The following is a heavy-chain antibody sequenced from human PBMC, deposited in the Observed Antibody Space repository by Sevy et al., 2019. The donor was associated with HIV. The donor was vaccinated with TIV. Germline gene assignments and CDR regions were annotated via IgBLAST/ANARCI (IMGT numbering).Heavy chain of an antibody. D-gene: IGHD2-21*02. CDR1: GFTFKRYS. J-gene: IGHJ5*02. Sequence: GFLRLFLAASGFTFKRYSMFRGRQASGKGLGGVAGNSFDGSNKYFGDSVKGRFTLSRDNSKNTVYLIMNRLRPEDTAVYYCARDAAEGPYGDTWFSNWFDPWGQGTLVTVSS. CDR3: ARDAAEGPYGDTWFSNWFDP. V-gene: IGHV3-30*16. CDR2: NSFDGSNK.